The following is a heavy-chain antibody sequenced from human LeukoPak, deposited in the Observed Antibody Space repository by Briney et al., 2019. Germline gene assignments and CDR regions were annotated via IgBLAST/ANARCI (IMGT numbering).Heavy chain of an antibody. D-gene: IGHD6-13*01. Sequence: GASVKVSCRASGYTFTSYDINWVRQATGQGLEWMGWMNPNSGNTGYAQKFQGRVTMTRNTSISTAYMELSSLRSEDTAVYYCARIIAAAGKGGFGFDPWGQGTLVTVSS. J-gene: IGHJ5*02. CDR3: ARIIAAAGKGGFGFDP. CDR2: MNPNSGNT. V-gene: IGHV1-8*01. CDR1: GYTFTSYD.